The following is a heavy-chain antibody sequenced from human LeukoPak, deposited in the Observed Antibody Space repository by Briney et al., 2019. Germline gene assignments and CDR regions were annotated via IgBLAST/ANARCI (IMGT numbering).Heavy chain of an antibody. CDR2: ISGSGGST. Sequence: GGSLRLSCAASGFTFSSYAMSWVRQAPGKGLEWVSAISGSGGSTYYADSVKGRFTISRDNSKNTLYLQMNSLRAEDTAVYYCAKDPNYYDSSGFSYYYYYMDVWGKGTTVTISS. J-gene: IGHJ6*03. CDR3: AKDPNYYDSSGFSYYYYYMDV. CDR1: GFTFSSYA. V-gene: IGHV3-23*01. D-gene: IGHD3-22*01.